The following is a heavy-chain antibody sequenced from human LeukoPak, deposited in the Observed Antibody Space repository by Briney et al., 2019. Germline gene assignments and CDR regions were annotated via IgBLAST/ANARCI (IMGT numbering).Heavy chain of an antibody. CDR2: INPNTGGT. Sequence: ASVKVSCKASGYTFTGYYIHWVRQAPGQRREWMGWINPNTGGTNYAEKFQGRVTMTSDPSISTAYMDLSRLRSDDTAVYYCARDRGVIMPGGDCWGQGTLVTVSS. V-gene: IGHV1-2*02. D-gene: IGHD3-10*01. CDR1: GYTFTGYY. J-gene: IGHJ4*02. CDR3: ARDRGVIMPGGDC.